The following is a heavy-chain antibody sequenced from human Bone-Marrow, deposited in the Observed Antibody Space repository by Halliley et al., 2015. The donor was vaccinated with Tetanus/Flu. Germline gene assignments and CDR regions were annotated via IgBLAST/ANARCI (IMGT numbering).Heavy chain of an antibody. V-gene: IGHV5-51*01. CDR1: GYNFTNYW. Sequence: VQLVQSGAEVKKPGESLKISCRGSGYNFTNYWIGWVRQMPGKGLEWMGIIFPGDSDSRYSPSFQGQVTFSADKSVTTVYLQWSGLKAWDTAMYYCARLPLIALGVAVTSLDSWGQGTLFTVS. J-gene: IGHJ4*02. CDR3: ARLPLIALGVAVTSLDS. D-gene: IGHD6-19*01. CDR2: IFPGDSDS.